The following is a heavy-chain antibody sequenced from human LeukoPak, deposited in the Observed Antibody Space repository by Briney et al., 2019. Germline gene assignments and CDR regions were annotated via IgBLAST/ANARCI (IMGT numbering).Heavy chain of an antibody. CDR2: ISAYNGNT. V-gene: IGHV1-18*01. J-gene: IGHJ4*02. D-gene: IGHD5-24*01. Sequence: ASVKVSCKASGYTFTNYGISWVRQAPGQGLEWMGWISAYNGNTNYAQKLQGRVTMTTDTSTSTAYMELRSLRSDDTAVYYCASQIQGDGYNQYWGQGTLVTVSS. CDR3: ASQIQGDGYNQY. CDR1: GYTFTNYG.